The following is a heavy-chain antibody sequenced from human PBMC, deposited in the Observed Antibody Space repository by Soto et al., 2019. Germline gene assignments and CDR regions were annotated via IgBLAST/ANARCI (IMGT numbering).Heavy chain of an antibody. J-gene: IGHJ6*02. CDR2: IYSSGST. CDR1: GGSISSGGYY. D-gene: IGHD3-10*01. CDR3: ARDHYYGSGSYILCSEGMDV. V-gene: IGHV4-31*03. Sequence: QVQLHESGPGLVKPSQTLSLTCTVSGGSISSGGYYWSWIRQHPGKGLEWIGYIYSSGSTYYNPALKSRVTISVDTCKNQFSLKLSSVSAADTAVYYCARDHYYGSGSYILCSEGMDVWGQGPTVSVSS.